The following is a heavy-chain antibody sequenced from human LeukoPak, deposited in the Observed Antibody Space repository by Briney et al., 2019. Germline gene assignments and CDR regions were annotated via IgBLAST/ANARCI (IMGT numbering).Heavy chain of an antibody. CDR3: ARQGRRRDFCSNVSCHYFDF. J-gene: IGHJ4*02. Sequence: SETLSLTCTVSGGSINSYYWSWIRQPPGKALEWIGNIYHSGGTNYNPSLKSRVTISVDTSKTKFSLKLSSVTAADTSVYYCARQGRRRDFCSNVSCHYFDFWGQGALATVSS. CDR2: IYHSGGT. V-gene: IGHV4-59*08. CDR1: GGSINSYY. D-gene: IGHD2-2*01.